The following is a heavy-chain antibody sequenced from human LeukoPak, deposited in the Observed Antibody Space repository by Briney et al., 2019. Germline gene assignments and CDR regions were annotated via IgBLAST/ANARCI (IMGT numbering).Heavy chain of an antibody. CDR3: ARVAVGAGTDYFDY. J-gene: IGHJ4*02. CDR2: IYSGGDT. V-gene: IGHV3-53*01. CDR1: GFTVSSNY. D-gene: IGHD6-19*01. Sequence: QPGGSLRLSCAASGFTVSSNYMSWVRQAPGKGLEWVSVIYSGGDTYYADSVKGRFTISRDNSKNTLYLQMNSLSAEDTAVYYCARVAVGAGTDYFDYWGQGTLVTVSS.